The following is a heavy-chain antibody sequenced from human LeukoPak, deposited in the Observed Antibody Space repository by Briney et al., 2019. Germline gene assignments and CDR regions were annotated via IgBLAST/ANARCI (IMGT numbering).Heavy chain of an antibody. D-gene: IGHD5-24*01. Sequence: GSSVKVSCKASGGTFSSYAISWVRQAPGQGLEWTGRIIPIFGIANYAQKFQGRVTITADKSTSTAYMELSSLRSEDTAVYYCARARRDGYNYYFDYWGQGTLVTVSS. V-gene: IGHV1-69*04. CDR3: ARARRDGYNYYFDY. CDR2: IIPIFGIA. CDR1: GGTFSSYA. J-gene: IGHJ4*02.